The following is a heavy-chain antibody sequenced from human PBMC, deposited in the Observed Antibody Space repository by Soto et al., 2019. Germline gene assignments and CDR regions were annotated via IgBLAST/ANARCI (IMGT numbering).Heavy chain of an antibody. CDR3: ARETTMVRGLGV. J-gene: IGHJ6*02. CDR1: GYTFTSYA. D-gene: IGHD3-10*01. V-gene: IGHV1-3*01. CDR2: INAGNGNT. Sequence: ASVKVSCKASGYTFTSYAMHWVRQAPGQRLEWMGWINAGNGNTKYSQKFQGRVTITRDTSASTAYMELSSLRSEDTAVYYCARETTMVRGLGVWGQGTTVTVSS.